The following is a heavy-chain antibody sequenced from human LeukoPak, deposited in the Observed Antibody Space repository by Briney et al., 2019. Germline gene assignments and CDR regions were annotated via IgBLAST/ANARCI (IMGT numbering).Heavy chain of an antibody. Sequence: ASVKVSCKASGYTFTSYGISWVRQAPGQWLEWMGWISAYNGNTNYAQKLQGRVTMTTDTSTSTAYMELRSLRSDDTAVYYCARDGLPHYDILTGYYGGGNWFDPWGQGTLVTVSS. CDR3: ARDGLPHYDILTGYYGGGNWFDP. CDR1: GYTFTSYG. J-gene: IGHJ5*02. V-gene: IGHV1-18*01. D-gene: IGHD3-9*01. CDR2: ISAYNGNT.